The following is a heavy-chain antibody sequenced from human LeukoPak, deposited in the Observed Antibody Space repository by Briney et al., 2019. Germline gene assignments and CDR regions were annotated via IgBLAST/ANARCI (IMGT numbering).Heavy chain of an antibody. Sequence: ASVKVSCKASGYTSTGHYMHWVRQAPGQGLEWMGRINPNSGDTNHAQKFQGRVTMTRDTLISTAYMELSRLRSDDTAVYYCARSHCSGGSCQNWLDPWGQGTLVTVSS. CDR3: ARSHCSGGSCQNWLDP. V-gene: IGHV1-2*06. CDR2: INPNSGDT. J-gene: IGHJ5*02. D-gene: IGHD2-15*01. CDR1: GYTSTGHY.